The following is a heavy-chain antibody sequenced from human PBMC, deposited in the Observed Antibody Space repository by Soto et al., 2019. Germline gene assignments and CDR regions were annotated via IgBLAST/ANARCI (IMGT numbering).Heavy chain of an antibody. CDR1: GFTVSNNY. J-gene: IGHJ5*02. V-gene: IGHV3-66*01. Sequence: EVHLVESGGGLVQPGGSLTLSCAASGFTVSNNYMSWVRQAPGKGLEWVSVIYSGGSVYYRDSVKGRFTISRDHSKNTLYLQMNSLRAEESGVYYRLSRPRAWGQGTLVTVSS. D-gene: IGHD6-6*01. CDR2: IYSGGSV. CDR3: LSRPRA.